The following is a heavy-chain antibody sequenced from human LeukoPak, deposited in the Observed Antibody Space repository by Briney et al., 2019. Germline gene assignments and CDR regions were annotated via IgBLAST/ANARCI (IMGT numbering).Heavy chain of an antibody. CDR1: GFTFSSYA. Sequence: GGSLRLSCAASGFTFSSYAMSWVRQAPGKGLEWVSAISGSGGSTYYADSVKGRFTISRDNSKNTLYLQMNSLRAEDTAVYYCAKDLDSSGYLKGPSGETDIWGQGTMVTVSS. J-gene: IGHJ3*02. D-gene: IGHD3-22*01. CDR3: AKDLDSSGYLKGPSGETDI. V-gene: IGHV3-23*01. CDR2: ISGSGGST.